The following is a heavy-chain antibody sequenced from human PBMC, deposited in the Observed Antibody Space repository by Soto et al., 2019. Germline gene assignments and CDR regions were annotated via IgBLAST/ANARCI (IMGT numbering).Heavy chain of an antibody. CDR3: AREVYSGYDPNWFDP. CDR2: ISAYNGNT. V-gene: IGHV1-18*01. J-gene: IGHJ5*02. Sequence: ASVKVSCKASGYTFTSYGISWVRQAPGQGLEWMGWISAYNGNTNYAQKLQGRVTMTTDTSTSTAYMELRSLRSDDTAVYYCAREVYSGYDPNWFDPWGQGTLVTVSS. CDR1: GYTFTSYG. D-gene: IGHD5-12*01.